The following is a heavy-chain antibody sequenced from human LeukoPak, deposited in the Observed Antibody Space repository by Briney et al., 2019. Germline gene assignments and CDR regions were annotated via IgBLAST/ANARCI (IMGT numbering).Heavy chain of an antibody. CDR1: GFTFSSHA. CDR2: ISADGNDK. V-gene: IGHV3-30*14. Sequence: PGGSLRLSCAASGFTFSSHAMHWVRQAPGKGLEWVTIISADGNDKYYADSVRGRFTISRDNSKSTLYLQLHSLKSDDMAVYYCARDADDYEGVGYFDHWGQGTLVTVSS. CDR3: ARDADDYEGVGYFDH. J-gene: IGHJ4*02. D-gene: IGHD3-16*01.